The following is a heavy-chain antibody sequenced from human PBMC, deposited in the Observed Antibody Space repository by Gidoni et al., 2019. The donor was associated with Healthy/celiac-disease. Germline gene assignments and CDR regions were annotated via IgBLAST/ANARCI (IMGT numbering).Heavy chain of an antibody. D-gene: IGHD3-10*01. CDR2: ISYDGSNK. V-gene: IGHV3-30*18. Sequence: QVQLVESGGGVVQPGRSLRLSCAASGFTFSSYGMHWVRQAPGKGLEVVAVISYDGSNKYYADSVKGRFTISRDNSKNTLYLQMNSLRAEDTAVYYCAKVLGGGFGELSVDFFDYWGQGTLVTVSS. CDR1: GFTFSSYG. J-gene: IGHJ4*02. CDR3: AKVLGGGFGELSVDFFDY.